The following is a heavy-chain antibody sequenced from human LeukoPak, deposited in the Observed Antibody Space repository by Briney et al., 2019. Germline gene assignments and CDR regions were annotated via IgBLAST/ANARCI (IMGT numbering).Heavy chain of an antibody. V-gene: IGHV3-20*04. CDR3: ARAGRGYSYGNFDY. J-gene: IGHJ4*02. Sequence: GGSLRLSCAASGFTFSSYSMNWVRQAPGKGLEWVSGINWNGGSTGYADSVKGRFTISRDNAKNSLYLQMNSLRAEDTALYYCARAGRGYSYGNFDYWGQGTLVTVSS. CDR1: GFTFSSYS. CDR2: INWNGGST. D-gene: IGHD5-18*01.